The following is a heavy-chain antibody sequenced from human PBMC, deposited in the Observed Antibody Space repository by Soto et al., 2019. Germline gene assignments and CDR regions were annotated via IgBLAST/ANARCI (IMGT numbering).Heavy chain of an antibody. CDR2: IYSSGDRK. Sequence: ESGGGLVQPGGSLRLSCAASGFTFSSYAMSWVRQAPGKGLEWVSSIYSSGDRKYFADSVKGRFTISRDNSKNTLYLQMNSLGAEDTAVYYCAKGPISTYGMDVWGQGTTVTVSS. J-gene: IGHJ6*02. CDR1: GFTFSSYA. V-gene: IGHV3-23*01. CDR3: AKGPISTYGMDV. D-gene: IGHD3-3*01.